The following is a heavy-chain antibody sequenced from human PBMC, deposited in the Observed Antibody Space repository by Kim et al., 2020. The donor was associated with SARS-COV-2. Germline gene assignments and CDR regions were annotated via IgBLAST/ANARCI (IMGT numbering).Heavy chain of an antibody. J-gene: IGHJ5*02. CDR2: ISWNSGSI. D-gene: IGHD1-20*01. Sequence: GGSLRLSCAASGFTFDDYAMHWVRQAPGKGLEWVSGISWNSGSIGYADSVKGRFTISRDNAKNSLYLQMNSLRAEDTALYYCAKDVGSGNNWNPVNWFDPWGQGTLVTVSS. CDR1: GFTFDDYA. CDR3: AKDVGSGNNWNPVNWFDP. V-gene: IGHV3-9*01.